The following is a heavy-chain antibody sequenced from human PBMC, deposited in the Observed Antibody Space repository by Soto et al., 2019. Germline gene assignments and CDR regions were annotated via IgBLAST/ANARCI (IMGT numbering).Heavy chain of an antibody. CDR1: GASISSTDYY. CDR3: ARDPSSGGYCPGPCFDY. D-gene: IGHD2-15*01. J-gene: IGHJ4*02. Sequence: SETLSLTCSVSGASISSTDYYWTWIRQPPGKGLESIGYISYSGSTYYNPSLKSRVTISVDTSKNQFSLRLSSVTAADTAVYYCARDPSSGGYCPGPCFDYWGQGSLVTVSS. CDR2: ISYSGST. V-gene: IGHV4-30-4*01.